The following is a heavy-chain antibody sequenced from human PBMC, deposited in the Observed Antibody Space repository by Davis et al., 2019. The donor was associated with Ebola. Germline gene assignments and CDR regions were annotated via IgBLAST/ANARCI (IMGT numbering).Heavy chain of an antibody. V-gene: IGHV3-53*01. CDR2: IYSGGST. CDR3: AKHGTPTAI. J-gene: IGHJ4*02. D-gene: IGHD2-2*01. CDR1: GFTVSSNY. Sequence: PGGSLRLSCAASGFTVSSNYMTWVRQAPGKGLEWVSVIYSGGSTYYADSVKGRFTISRDSSKNTLYLQMNSLRAEDTAVYFCAKHGTPTAIGGQGTLVTVSS.